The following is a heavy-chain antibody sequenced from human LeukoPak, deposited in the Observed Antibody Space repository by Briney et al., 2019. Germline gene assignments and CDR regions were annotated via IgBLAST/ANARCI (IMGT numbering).Heavy chain of an antibody. CDR1: GGSISSHY. CDR2: IYYSGST. CDR3: ARVNSAVVPAFDY. D-gene: IGHD2-2*01. Sequence: KSSETLSLTCTVSGGSISSHYWGWIRQPPGKGLEWIGYIYYSGSTNYNPSLKSRVTISVDTSKNQFSLKLSSVTAADTAVYYCARVNSAVVPAFDYWGQGTLVTVSS. V-gene: IGHV4-59*11. J-gene: IGHJ4*02.